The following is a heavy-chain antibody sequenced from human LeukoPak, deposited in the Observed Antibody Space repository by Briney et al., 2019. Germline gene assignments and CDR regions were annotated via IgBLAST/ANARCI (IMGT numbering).Heavy chain of an antibody. CDR3: ARARESSSGWHPFDY. D-gene: IGHD6-19*01. Sequence: GRSLRLSCAASGFTFSSYGMHWVRQAPGKGLEWVAVIRYDGSNKYYADSVKGRFTISRDNSKNTLYLQMNSLRAEDTAVYYCARARESSSGWHPFDYWGQGTLVTVSS. CDR1: GFTFSSYG. J-gene: IGHJ4*02. V-gene: IGHV3-33*01. CDR2: IRYDGSNK.